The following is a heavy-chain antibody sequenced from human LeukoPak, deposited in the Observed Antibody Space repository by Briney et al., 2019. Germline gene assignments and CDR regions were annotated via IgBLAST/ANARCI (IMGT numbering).Heavy chain of an antibody. CDR1: GFTVSDNY. V-gene: IGHV3-53*01. J-gene: IGHJ5*02. Sequence: GGSLRLSCAASGFTVSDNYMSWVRQAPGKGLEWVSVMYSGGDTYYANSVKGRFTFSRDISKNTLYLQMNGLRTEDTAMYYCARDAPQVPAAGVLASWGQGTLGTGSS. CDR3: ARDAPQVPAAGVLAS. CDR2: MYSGGDT. D-gene: IGHD6-13*01.